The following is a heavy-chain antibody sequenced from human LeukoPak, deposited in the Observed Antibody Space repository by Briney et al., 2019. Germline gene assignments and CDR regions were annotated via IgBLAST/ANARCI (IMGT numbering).Heavy chain of an antibody. V-gene: IGHV3-23*01. J-gene: IGHJ4*02. CDR3: ARDSYGADY. CDR1: GFTFSSYA. CDR2: ISGSGGST. D-gene: IGHD3-10*01. Sequence: PGGSLRLSCAASGFTFSSYAMSLVRQAPRKGLEWVSAISGSGGSTYYVDSVKGRFTISRDNSKNTLYLQMNSLRAEDTAVYYCARDSYGADYWGQGTLVTVSS.